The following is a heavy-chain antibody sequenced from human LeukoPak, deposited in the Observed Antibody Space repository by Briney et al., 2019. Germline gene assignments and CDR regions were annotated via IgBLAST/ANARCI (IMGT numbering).Heavy chain of an antibody. CDR1: GGSISSSSSIC. Sequence: PSETLSLTCAVSGGSISSSSSICWTWVRQPPGEGLEWIGEIYHNGATNYNPSLKSRVTMLLDKSKNQFSLKLSSVTAADTAVYYCARNSGYGYDGYGGNSPFDYWGQGTLVTVSS. CDR3: ARNSGYGYDGYGGNSPFDY. D-gene: IGHD4-23*01. V-gene: IGHV4-4*02. J-gene: IGHJ4*02. CDR2: IYHNGAT.